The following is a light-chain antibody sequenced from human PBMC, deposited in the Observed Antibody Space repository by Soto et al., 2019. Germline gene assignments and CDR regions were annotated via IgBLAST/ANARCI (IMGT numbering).Light chain of an antibody. CDR3: QQYGSSPWT. J-gene: IGKJ1*01. Sequence: EIVLTQSPGTLSLSPGERATLSCRASQSVAGTHLAWYQHKPGQAPRLLIFGASKRAGGVPDRFSGSGSGTDFTLTIIRLEPEDFAVFYCQQYGSSPWTFGQGTKVEIK. CDR2: GAS. CDR1: QSVAGTH. V-gene: IGKV3-20*01.